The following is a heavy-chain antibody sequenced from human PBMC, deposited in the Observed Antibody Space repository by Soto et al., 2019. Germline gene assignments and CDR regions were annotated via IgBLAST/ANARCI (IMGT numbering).Heavy chain of an antibody. CDR2: ISGSGGST. V-gene: IGHV3-23*01. CDR1: GFTFSSYA. D-gene: IGHD3-16*02. CDR3: AKGLARYPFAY. J-gene: IGHJ4*02. Sequence: GGSLRLACAASGFTFSSYAMSWVRQAPGKGLEWVSAISGSGGSTYYADSVKGRFTISRDNSKNTLYLQMNSLRAEDTAVYYCAKGLARYPFAYWGQGTLVTVSS.